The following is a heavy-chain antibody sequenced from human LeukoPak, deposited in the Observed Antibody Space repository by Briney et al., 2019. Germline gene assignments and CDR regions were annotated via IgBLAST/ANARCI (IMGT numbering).Heavy chain of an antibody. D-gene: IGHD2-2*01. CDR3: ASPAAMVAFDI. Sequence: GGSLRLSCAASGFTFSSYEMNWVRQAPGKGLEWVSSISSSSSYIYYADSVKGRFTISRDNAKNSLYLQMNSLRAEDTAVYYCASPAAMVAFDIWGQGTMVTVSS. CDR2: ISSSSSYI. CDR1: GFTFSSYE. V-gene: IGHV3-21*01. J-gene: IGHJ3*02.